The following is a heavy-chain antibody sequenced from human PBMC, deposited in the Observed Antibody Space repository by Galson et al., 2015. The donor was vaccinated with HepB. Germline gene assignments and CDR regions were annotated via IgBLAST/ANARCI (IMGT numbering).Heavy chain of an antibody. CDR2: IYHSGST. Sequence: WWSWVRQPPGKGLEWIGEIYHSGSTNYNPSLKSRVTISVDKSKNQFSLKLSSVTAADTAVYYCARVTQRITIFGVVITFDNWGQGTLVTVPS. CDR3: ARVTQRITIFGVVITFDN. D-gene: IGHD3-3*01. J-gene: IGHJ4*02. V-gene: IGHV4-4*02. CDR1: W.